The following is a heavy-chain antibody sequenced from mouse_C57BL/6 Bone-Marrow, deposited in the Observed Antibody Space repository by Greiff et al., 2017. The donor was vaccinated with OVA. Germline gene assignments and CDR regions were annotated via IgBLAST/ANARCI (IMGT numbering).Heavy chain of an antibody. J-gene: IGHJ1*03. CDR2: IHPNSGST. CDR1: GYTFTSYW. CDR3: ARGVITTVVATPDWYFDV. Sequence: QVQLKQPGAELVKPGASVKLSCKASGYTFTSYWMHWVKQRPGQGLEWIGMIHPNSGSTNYNEKFKSKATLTVDKSSSTAYMQLSSLTSEDSAVYYCARGVITTVVATPDWYFDVWGTGTTVTVSS. V-gene: IGHV1-64*01. D-gene: IGHD1-1*01.